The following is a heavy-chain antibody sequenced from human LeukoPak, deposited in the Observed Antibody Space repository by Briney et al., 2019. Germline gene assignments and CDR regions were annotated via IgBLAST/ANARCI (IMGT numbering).Heavy chain of an antibody. CDR2: IYHSGST. V-gene: IGHV4-4*02. D-gene: IGHD6-6*01. CDR3: ASLVEYSSSPAADAFDI. CDR1: GFTFSSYAM. Sequence: GSLRLSCAASGFTFSSYAMSWVRQPPGKGLEWIGEIYHSGSTNYNPSLKSRVTISVDKSKNQFSLKLSSVTAADTAVYYCASLVEYSSSPAADAFDIWGQGTMVTVSS. J-gene: IGHJ3*02.